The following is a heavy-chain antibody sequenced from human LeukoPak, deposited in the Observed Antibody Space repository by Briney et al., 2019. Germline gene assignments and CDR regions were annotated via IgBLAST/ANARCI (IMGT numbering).Heavy chain of an antibody. CDR2: ISSSGTTI. CDR3: ARDHRDGYNAGDTFDI. Sequence: PGGSLRLSCAASGFTLSSFEMNWVRQAPGKGLEWISYISSSGTTIYYADSVKGRFTISRDNAKNSLYLQMNSLRADDTAVYYCARDHRDGYNAGDTFDIWGQGTMVTVSS. J-gene: IGHJ3*02. D-gene: IGHD5-24*01. CDR1: GFTLSSFE. V-gene: IGHV3-48*03.